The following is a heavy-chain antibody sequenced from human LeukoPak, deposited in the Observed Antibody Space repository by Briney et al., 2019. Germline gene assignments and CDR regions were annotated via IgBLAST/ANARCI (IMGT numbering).Heavy chain of an antibody. CDR2: ISGYNDNA. CDR1: GYTFTSYG. V-gene: IGHV1-18*01. Sequence: ASVKVSCKASGYTFTSYGISWVRQAPGQGLEWVGWISGYNDNAHYAQKLQGRVTMTRETSTSTVYMELRSLSSDDTAIYHCARDGNDVMDYWGQGTQVTVSS. J-gene: IGHJ4*02. D-gene: IGHD1-1*01. CDR3: ARDGNDVMDY.